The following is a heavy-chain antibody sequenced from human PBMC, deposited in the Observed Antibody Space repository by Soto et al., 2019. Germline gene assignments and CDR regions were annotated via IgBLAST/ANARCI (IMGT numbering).Heavy chain of an antibody. J-gene: IGHJ4*02. Sequence: GGSLRLSCAASGFTFSSYSMNWVRQAPGKGLEWVSSISSSSSYIYYADSVKGRFTISRDNAKNSLYLQMNSPRAEDTAVYYCASSPPRYDSSGYGTDYWGQGTLVTVSS. V-gene: IGHV3-21*01. CDR3: ASSPPRYDSSGYGTDY. D-gene: IGHD3-22*01. CDR1: GFTFSSYS. CDR2: ISSSSSYI.